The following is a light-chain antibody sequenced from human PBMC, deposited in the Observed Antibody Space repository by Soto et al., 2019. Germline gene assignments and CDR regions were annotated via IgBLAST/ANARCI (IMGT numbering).Light chain of an antibody. J-gene: IGLJ2*01. CDR2: SNN. Sequence: QSVLTQPPSASGTPGQRVTISCSGSSSNIGSNTVNWYQHLPGTAPKLLIYSNNQRPSGVPDRFSGSKSGTSASLAISGLQSEDEADYYCAAWDDSLNGPVFGGGTKVTVL. CDR1: SSNIGSNT. CDR3: AAWDDSLNGPV. V-gene: IGLV1-44*01.